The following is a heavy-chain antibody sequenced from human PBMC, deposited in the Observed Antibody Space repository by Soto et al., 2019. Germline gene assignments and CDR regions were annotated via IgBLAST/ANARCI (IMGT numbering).Heavy chain of an antibody. V-gene: IGHV3-23*01. CDR1: GFTFSSYA. J-gene: IGHJ4*02. Sequence: EVQLLESGGGLVQPGGSLRLSCAASGFTFSSYAMSWVRQAPGKGLEWVSAISGSGGSTYYADSVKGRFTISRDNSKNTLYLQMNSMRVEDTAVYYGAKDHYDSSGAPCDNWGQGTLVIVSS. D-gene: IGHD3-22*01. CDR2: ISGSGGST. CDR3: AKDHYDSSGAPCDN.